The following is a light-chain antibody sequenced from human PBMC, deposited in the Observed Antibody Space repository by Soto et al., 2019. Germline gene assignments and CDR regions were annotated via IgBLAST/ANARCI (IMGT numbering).Light chain of an antibody. CDR3: QQYDTSPRT. CDR2: GAS. J-gene: IGKJ1*01. V-gene: IGKV3-20*01. Sequence: EVMLTQSRGTLSLSPGERATLSCRASQSVSNNYLAWYQQKSGQAPWLLIYGASNKATVIPERFSGSGSGTDFTLTIKRLDLEDFAVYYCQQYDTSPRTFGQGTKLEFK. CDR1: QSVSNNY.